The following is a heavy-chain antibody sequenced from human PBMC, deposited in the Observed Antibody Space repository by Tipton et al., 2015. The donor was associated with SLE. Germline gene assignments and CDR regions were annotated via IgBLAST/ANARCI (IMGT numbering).Heavy chain of an antibody. D-gene: IGHD6-19*01. V-gene: IGHV4-39*07. Sequence: TLSLTCNVSGGSITSHYWGWIRQPPGKGLEWIGSIYYSGSTYYNPSLKSRVTISVDTSKNQFSLKLSSVTAADTAVYYCARDVYSSGWGPHHYYYYYMDVWGKGTTVTVSS. J-gene: IGHJ6*03. CDR3: ARDVYSSGWGPHHYYYYYMDV. CDR2: IYYSGST. CDR1: GGSITSHY.